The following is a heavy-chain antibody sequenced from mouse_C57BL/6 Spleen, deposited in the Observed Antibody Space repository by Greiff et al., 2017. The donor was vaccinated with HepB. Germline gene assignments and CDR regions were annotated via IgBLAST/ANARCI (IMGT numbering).Heavy chain of an antibody. CDR3: ARGECYGNYPLTD. Sequence: VQLQQSGPELVKPGASVKISCKASGYSFTSYYIHWVKQRPGQGLEWIGWIYPGSGNTKYNEKFKGKATLTADTSSSTAYMQLSSLTSEDAAVYYWARGECYGNYPLTDWGQGTTLTVSS. V-gene: IGHV1-66*01. CDR2: IYPGSGNT. J-gene: IGHJ2*01. D-gene: IGHD2-1*01. CDR1: GYSFTSYY.